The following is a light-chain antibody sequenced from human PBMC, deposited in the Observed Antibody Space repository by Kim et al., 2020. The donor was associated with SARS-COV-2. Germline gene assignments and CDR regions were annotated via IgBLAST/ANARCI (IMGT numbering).Light chain of an antibody. CDR3: QQNDNLWT. Sequence: DIQMTQSPSSLSASVGDRVTITCQASQDINNHLNWYQHKAGKAPKLLIYAASSLERGVPSRFSGSGPGTDFTFTISSLQPEDIATYYCQQNDNLWTFGQGTKVDIK. J-gene: IGKJ1*01. CDR1: QDINNH. V-gene: IGKV1-33*01. CDR2: AAS.